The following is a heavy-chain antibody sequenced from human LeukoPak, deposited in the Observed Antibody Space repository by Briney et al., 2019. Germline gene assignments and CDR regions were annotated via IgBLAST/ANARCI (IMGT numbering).Heavy chain of an antibody. CDR3: ARGAPPVPAAMGGWFDR. J-gene: IGHJ5*02. CDR1: GFTFSSYA. V-gene: IGHV3-30*04. D-gene: IGHD2-2*01. CDR2: ISYDGSNK. Sequence: GGSLRLSCAASGFTFSSYAMHWVRQAPGKGLEWVAVISYDGSNKYYADSVKGRFTISRDNSKNTLYLQMNSLRAEDTAVYYCARGAPPVPAAMGGWFDRWGQGTLVTVSS.